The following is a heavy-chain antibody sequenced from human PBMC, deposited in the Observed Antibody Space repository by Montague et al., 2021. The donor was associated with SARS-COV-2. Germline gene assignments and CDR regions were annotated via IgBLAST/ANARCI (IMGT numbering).Heavy chain of an antibody. Sequence: SETLSLTCTVSGGSISSSSYYWGWIRQPPGKGLEWIGEINHSGSTNYXPSLKSRVTISVDTSKNQFSLKLSSVTAADTAVYYCARGRGTALFRRIYFGMDVWGQGTTVTVSS. J-gene: IGHJ6*02. CDR2: INHSGST. D-gene: IGHD1-1*01. V-gene: IGHV4-39*07. CDR1: GGSISSSSYY. CDR3: ARGRGTALFRRIYFGMDV.